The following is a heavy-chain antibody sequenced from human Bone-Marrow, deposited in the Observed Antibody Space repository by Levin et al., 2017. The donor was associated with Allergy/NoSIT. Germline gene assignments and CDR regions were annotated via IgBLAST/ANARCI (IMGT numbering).Heavy chain of an antibody. J-gene: IGHJ4*02. CDR2: IYSGGST. CDR1: GFTVSSNY. V-gene: IGHV3-53*01. D-gene: IGHD6-13*01. CDR3: AREVLSSSWYRGYFDY. Sequence: GESLKISCAASGFTVSSNYMSWVRQAPGKGLEWVSVIYSGGSTYYADSVKGRFTISRDNSKNTLYLQMNSLRAEDTAVYYCAREVLSSSWYRGYFDYWGQGTLVTVSS.